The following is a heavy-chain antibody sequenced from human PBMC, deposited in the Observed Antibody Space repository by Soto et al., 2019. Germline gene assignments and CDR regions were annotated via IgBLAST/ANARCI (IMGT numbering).Heavy chain of an antibody. CDR3: ARVATGYSSPLDI. CDR2: INSASDYI. D-gene: IGHD3-9*01. V-gene: IGHV3-21*01. J-gene: IGHJ3*02. CDR1: GFMFTTST. Sequence: EVDLVESGGGLVKPGGSLRLSCVASGFMFTTSTMNWVRQAPGKGLEWVSSINSASDYIFYADSVKGRFTISRDNANNSLYLHMNSLRAEETAVYYCARVATGYSSPLDIWGQGKKVTVCS.